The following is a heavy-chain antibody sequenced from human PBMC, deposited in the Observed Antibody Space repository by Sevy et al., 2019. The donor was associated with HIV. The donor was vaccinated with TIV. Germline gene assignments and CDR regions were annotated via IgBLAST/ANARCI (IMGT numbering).Heavy chain of an antibody. V-gene: IGHV5-51*01. CDR3: GGTRRPRSGAGTNRGAFDI. CDR2: IYPGDSDT. CDR1: GYSFTSYW. J-gene: IGHJ3*02. Sequence: GESLKISCKGSGYSFTSYWIGWVRQMPGKGLEWMGIIYPGDSDTRYSPSFQGQVTISADKSISTAYLQWSSLKASDNAMDYWGGTRRPRSGAGTNRGAFDIWGQGTMVTVSS. D-gene: IGHD6-13*01.